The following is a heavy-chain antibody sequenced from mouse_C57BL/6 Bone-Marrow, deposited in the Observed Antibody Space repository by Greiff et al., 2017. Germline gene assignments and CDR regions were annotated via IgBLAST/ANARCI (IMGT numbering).Heavy chain of an antibody. CDR3: ARDYADAMDY. CDR1: GYTFTSYW. D-gene: IGHD1-1*01. Sequence: QVQLQQPGAELVMPGASVKLSCKASGYTFTSYWMHWVKQRPGQGLEWIGEIDPSDSYTNYNQKFKGKSTLTVDKSSSTAYMQLSSLTSEDSAVYYCARDYADAMDYWVQGTSVTVSS. V-gene: IGHV1-69*01. CDR2: IDPSDSYT. J-gene: IGHJ4*01.